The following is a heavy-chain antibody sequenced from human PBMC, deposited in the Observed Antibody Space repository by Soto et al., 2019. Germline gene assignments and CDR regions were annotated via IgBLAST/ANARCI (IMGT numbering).Heavy chain of an antibody. CDR1: GYTFTGYY. V-gene: IGHV1-2*02. CDR3: ARGDSQLLYHSYYGLDV. Sequence: QVQLVQSGTEVKEPGASVKVSCKASGYTFTGYYIHWVRQAPGQGPEWMGWINPNSGGTDYAQKFQVRVTMTRDTSISTAYMELHSLSSDDTAVYYCARGDSQLLYHSYYGLDVWGQGTTVTVSS. D-gene: IGHD2-2*02. CDR2: INPNSGGT. J-gene: IGHJ6*02.